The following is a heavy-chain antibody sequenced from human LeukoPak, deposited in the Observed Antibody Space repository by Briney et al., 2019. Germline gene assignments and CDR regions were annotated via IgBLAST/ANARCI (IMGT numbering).Heavy chain of an antibody. CDR2: IYYSGST. J-gene: IGHJ4*02. D-gene: IGHD6-19*01. V-gene: IGHV4-39*07. Sequence: GSLRLSCAASGFTFSSYAMSWVRQAPGKGLEWIGSIYYSGSTYYNPSLKSRVTISVDTSKNQFSLKLSSVTAADTAVYYCARVLGSGSSDYWGQGTLVTVSS. CDR3: ARVLGSGSSDY. CDR1: GFTFSSYA.